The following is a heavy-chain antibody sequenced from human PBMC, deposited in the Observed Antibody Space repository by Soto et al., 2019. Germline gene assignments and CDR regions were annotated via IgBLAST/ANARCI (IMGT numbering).Heavy chain of an antibody. D-gene: IGHD2-2*02. J-gene: IGHJ6*02. CDR1: GFTFSSYA. CDR2: IWCDGSNK. V-gene: IGHV3-33*01. Sequence: QVQLVESGGGLVQPGRSLRLSCAASGFTFSSYAMHWVRQAPGKGLEWVAVIWCDGSNKYYADSVKGRFTISRDNSKNTLYLQMNSLRPEHTAVYYCARAGEDIVVGPAAIQLSYYYYGMDVWGQGTTVTVSS. CDR3: ARAGEDIVVGPAAIQLSYYYYGMDV.